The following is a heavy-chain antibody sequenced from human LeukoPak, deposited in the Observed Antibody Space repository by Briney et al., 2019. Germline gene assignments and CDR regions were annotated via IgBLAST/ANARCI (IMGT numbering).Heavy chain of an antibody. D-gene: IGHD3-9*01. CDR3: ARNYDILTGYHL. Sequence: SETLSLTCIVSGGSISSSIYYWAWVRQPPGKGLEWIGTVFYNGATQYSPSLRSRVTISIDTSTNQFSLKLTSVTAADTALYYCARNYDILTGYHLWGQGTLVTVSS. CDR1: GGSISSSIYY. V-gene: IGHV4-39*07. CDR2: VFYNGAT. J-gene: IGHJ4*02.